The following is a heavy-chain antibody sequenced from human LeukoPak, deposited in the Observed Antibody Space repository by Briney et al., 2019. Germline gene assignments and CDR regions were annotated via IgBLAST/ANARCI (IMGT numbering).Heavy chain of an antibody. J-gene: IGHJ4*02. CDR2: IKQDGSEK. D-gene: IGHD5-12*01. CDR3: AREVGGYDYLDY. Sequence: GGSLRLSCAASRFTFSSYWMSWVRQAPGKGLEWVANIKQDGSEKYYVDSVKGRFTISRDNAKNSLYLQMNSLRAEDTAVYYCAREVGGYDYLDYWGQGTLVTVSS. CDR1: RFTFSSYW. V-gene: IGHV3-7*01.